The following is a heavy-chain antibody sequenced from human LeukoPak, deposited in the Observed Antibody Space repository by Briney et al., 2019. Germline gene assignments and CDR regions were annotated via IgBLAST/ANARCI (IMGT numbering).Heavy chain of an antibody. CDR2: INHSGST. V-gene: IGHV4-39*07. J-gene: IGHJ4*02. CDR1: GGSISSSSYY. Sequence: SETLSLTCTVSGGSISSSSYYWSWIRQPPGKGLEWIGEINHSGSTNYNPSLKSRVTISVDTSKNQFSLKLSSVTAADTAVYYCPGGYYDSSGYCSHFDYWGQGTLVTVSS. CDR3: PGGYYDSSGYCSHFDY. D-gene: IGHD3-22*01.